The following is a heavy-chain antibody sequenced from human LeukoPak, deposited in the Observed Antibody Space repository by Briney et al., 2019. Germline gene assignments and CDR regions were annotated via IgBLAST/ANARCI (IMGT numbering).Heavy chain of an antibody. D-gene: IGHD3-16*02. J-gene: IGHJ4*02. CDR2: ISGSGASA. Sequence: GGSLRLSCAASGFTFSSYAMSWVRQAPGKGLEWVSVISGSGASAFYADSVKGRFSISRDNSKNTLYLQMNSLRAEDTAVYYCAKDPSGASIVRYFDYWGQGTLVIVSS. CDR1: GFTFSSYA. V-gene: IGHV3-23*01. CDR3: AKDPSGASIVRYFDY.